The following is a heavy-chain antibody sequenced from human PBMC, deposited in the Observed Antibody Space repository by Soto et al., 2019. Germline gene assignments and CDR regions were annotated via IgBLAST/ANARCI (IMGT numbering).Heavy chain of an antibody. J-gene: IGHJ3*01. V-gene: IGHV3-9*01. Sequence: GGSLRLSCVASGFTFDYYAMHWVRQAPGKGLEWVSGISFNSGSIGYAESVKGRFTISRDNARNSLYLQMNSLRAEDTALYYCARDIDENQLLYDALDFWGQGTMVTVSS. D-gene: IGHD2-2*01. CDR2: ISFNSGSI. CDR3: ARDIDENQLLYDALDF. CDR1: GFTFDYYA.